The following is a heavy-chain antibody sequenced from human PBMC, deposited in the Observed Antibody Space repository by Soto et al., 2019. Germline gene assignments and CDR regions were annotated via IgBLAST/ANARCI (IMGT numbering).Heavy chain of an antibody. J-gene: IGHJ5*02. D-gene: IGHD2-15*01. CDR1: GFTFSSYG. CDR2: ISYDGSNK. Sequence: QVQLVESGGGVVQPGRSLRLSCAASGFTFSSYGMHWVRQAPGKGLEWVAVISYDGSNKYYADSVKGRFTISRDNSKNTLYLQMNILRAEDTAVYYCAKEYCSGGSCYSGYNWFDPWGQGTLVTVSS. CDR3: AKEYCSGGSCYSGYNWFDP. V-gene: IGHV3-30*18.